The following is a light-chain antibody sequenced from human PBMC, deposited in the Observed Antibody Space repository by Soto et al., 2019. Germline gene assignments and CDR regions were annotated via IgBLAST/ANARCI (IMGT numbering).Light chain of an antibody. CDR1: QSVSGH. Sequence: EIVMTQSPGTLSVSPGERVTLSCRASQSVSGHLAWYQQKPGQAPRLIISGASTRATGIPARFSGSGSGTEFTLTISSLQSEDFAVYYCHQYHYWLTFGQGTKVEIK. J-gene: IGKJ1*01. V-gene: IGKV3-15*01. CDR3: HQYHYWLT. CDR2: GAS.